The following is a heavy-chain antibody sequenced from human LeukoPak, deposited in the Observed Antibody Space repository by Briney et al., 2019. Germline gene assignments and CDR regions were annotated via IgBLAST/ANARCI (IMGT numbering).Heavy chain of an antibody. V-gene: IGHV4-4*07. Sequence: SETLSLTCTVSGGSISSYYWNWMRQPAGKGLEWIGRIYTSGSTYYSPPLKSRVTISVDKSKNQFSLKLTSVTPADMPVYYCARDLGDGYNRDWFDPWGQGTLVTVSS. D-gene: IGHD5-24*01. J-gene: IGHJ5*02. CDR3: ARDLGDGYNRDWFDP. CDR2: IYTSGST. CDR1: GGSISSYY.